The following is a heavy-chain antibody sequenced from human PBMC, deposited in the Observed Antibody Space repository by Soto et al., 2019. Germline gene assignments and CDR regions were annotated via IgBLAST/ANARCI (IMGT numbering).Heavy chain of an antibody. Sequence: QVQLVESGGGVVQPGRSLRLSCAASGFTFSSYGMHWVRQAPGKGLEWVAVISYDGSNKYYADSVKGRFTISRDNSKNTLYLQMNSLRADDTAVYYCAKDQNTMVRGVMGYFDYWGQGTLVTVSS. CDR2: ISYDGSNK. J-gene: IGHJ4*02. CDR3: AKDQNTMVRGVMGYFDY. V-gene: IGHV3-30*18. CDR1: GFTFSSYG. D-gene: IGHD3-10*01.